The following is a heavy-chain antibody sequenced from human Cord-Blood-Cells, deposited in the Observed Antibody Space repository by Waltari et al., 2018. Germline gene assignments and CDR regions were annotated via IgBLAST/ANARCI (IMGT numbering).Heavy chain of an antibody. J-gene: IGHJ4*02. D-gene: IGHD1-20*01. Sequence: QVQLVQSGVEVKKPGASVKVSCKASGYTFTGYYMHWVRQAPGQGLEWMGWINPNSGGTNYAKKFQGRVTMTRDTSISTAYMELSRLRSDDTAVYYCASRITGLFDYWGQGTLVTVSS. CDR1: GYTFTGYY. CDR3: ASRITGLFDY. V-gene: IGHV1-2*02. CDR2: INPNSGGT.